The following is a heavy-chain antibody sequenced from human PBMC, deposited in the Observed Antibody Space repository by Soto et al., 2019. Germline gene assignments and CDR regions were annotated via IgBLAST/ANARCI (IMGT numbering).Heavy chain of an antibody. CDR2: IYPSDSTV. CDR1: GYTFANYW. Sequence: PGESLKISCQSSGYTFANYWIVWVRQMPGKGLEWMGIIYPSDSTVKHSPPVQGQVTMSVDKSISTAYLQWSSLKASDAAVYYCARGNVAKYFEPWGQGTLVTVSS. V-gene: IGHV5-51*01. CDR3: ARGNVAKYFEP. J-gene: IGHJ5*02.